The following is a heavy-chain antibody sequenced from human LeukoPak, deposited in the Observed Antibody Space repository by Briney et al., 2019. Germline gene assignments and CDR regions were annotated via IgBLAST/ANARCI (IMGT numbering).Heavy chain of an antibody. CDR3: AREHEGYFDL. V-gene: IGHV4-34*01. CDR2: SDHSGST. CDR1: VGTFSDYH. J-gene: IGHJ2*01. Sequence: PSETLSLTCAVYVGTFSDYHWSWIRQPPGGGLEWIGRSDHSGSTNYNPSLKSRVTISVVTSKNQFSLKLSSVSAADTAVYYCAREHEGYFDLWGXGTLVTVSS.